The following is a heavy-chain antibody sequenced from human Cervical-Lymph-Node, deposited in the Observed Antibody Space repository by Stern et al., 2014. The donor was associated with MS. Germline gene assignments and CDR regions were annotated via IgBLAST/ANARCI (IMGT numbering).Heavy chain of an antibody. CDR3: ATSPPCAVTRDCSYKN. CDR2: INPDSTYI. CDR1: GFTFRSYT. V-gene: IGHV3-21*02. J-gene: IGHJ4*02. Sequence: QPVESGGGPVKPGGPLRLPCVASGFTFRSYTMNQVLEAPGKGLEWVSSINPDSTYISYTDSMKSRFTVSRDNAKNSLYLQMNSLRAEDTALYFCATSPPCAVTRDCSYKNWGRGTLVTVSS. D-gene: IGHD2-15*01.